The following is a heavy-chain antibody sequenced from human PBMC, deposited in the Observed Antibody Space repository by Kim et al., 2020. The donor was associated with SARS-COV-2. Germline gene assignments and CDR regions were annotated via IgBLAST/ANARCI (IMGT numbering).Heavy chain of an antibody. Sequence: GGSLRLSCAASGFTFNTYGMHWVRQAPGKGLEWVAVISYDGSHKYYVDSVKGRFTISRDNSKNTLYLQMNSLRIEDTAVYHCARSFSGSYFGYDYWGQGSLVTVSS. D-gene: IGHD1-26*01. V-gene: IGHV3-30*03. J-gene: IGHJ4*02. CDR3: ARSFSGSYFGYDY. CDR1: GFTFNTYG. CDR2: ISYDGSHK.